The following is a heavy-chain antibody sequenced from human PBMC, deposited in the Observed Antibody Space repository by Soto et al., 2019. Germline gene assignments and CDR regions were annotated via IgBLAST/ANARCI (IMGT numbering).Heavy chain of an antibody. CDR2: INSDGTDT. J-gene: IGHJ4*02. Sequence: GGSLRLSCAASGFTFSSSWMHWVRQAPGKGLVWVSHINSDGTDTNYADSVKGRFTISRDNAKNTVYLQMNSLRAEDTAVYYCAREWGYALNYWGEGSLVTVSS. CDR1: GFTFSSSW. D-gene: IGHD2-2*01. CDR3: AREWGYALNY. V-gene: IGHV3-74*01.